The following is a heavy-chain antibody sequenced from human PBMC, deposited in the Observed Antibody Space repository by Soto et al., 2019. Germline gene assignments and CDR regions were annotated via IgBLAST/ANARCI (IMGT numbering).Heavy chain of an antibody. CDR1: GFTFSTYA. V-gene: IGHV3-23*01. CDR3: AKRPSVVAAFYFDY. J-gene: IGHJ4*02. D-gene: IGHD2-15*01. CDR2: ISGSAVST. Sequence: GGSLRLSCAASGFTFSTYAMSWVCQAPGKGLDWVSSISGSAVSTYYADSVKGRFTISRDNSKNTLYLQMSSLRAEDTAIFYCAKRPSVVAAFYFDYWGQGTLVTVSS.